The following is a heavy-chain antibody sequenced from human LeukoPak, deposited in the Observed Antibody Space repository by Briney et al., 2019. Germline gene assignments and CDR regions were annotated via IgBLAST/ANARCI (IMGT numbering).Heavy chain of an antibody. CDR1: GFTFDDYW. CDR2: INQDGSEK. V-gene: IGHV3-7*01. D-gene: IGHD3-10*01. J-gene: IGHJ4*02. Sequence: PGGSLRLSCGASGFTFDDYWMSWVRQAPGQGLEWVANINQDGSEKYYLDSAKGRFTISRDNAKNSLYLQMNSLRAEDTAVYYCAREGESYPDLDYWGQGTLVTVSS. CDR3: AREGESYPDLDY.